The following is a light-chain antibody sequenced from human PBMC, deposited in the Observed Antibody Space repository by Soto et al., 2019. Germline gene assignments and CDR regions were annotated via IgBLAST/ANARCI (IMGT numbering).Light chain of an antibody. CDR3: CSYAGSSTWV. CDR1: SNDVGSYNV. V-gene: IGLV2-23*01. J-gene: IGLJ3*02. Sequence: QSALTQPASVSGSPGQSITISCTGTSNDVGSYNVVSWYQQHPGKGPKLMIYEGTKRPSGVSNRFSGSKSGNTASLTISGLQAEDEADYYCCSYAGSSTWVFGGGTKLTVL. CDR2: EGT.